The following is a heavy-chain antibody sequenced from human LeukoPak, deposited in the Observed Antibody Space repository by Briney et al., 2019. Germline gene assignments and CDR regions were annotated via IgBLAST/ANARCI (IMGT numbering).Heavy chain of an antibody. J-gene: IGHJ4*02. D-gene: IGHD3-22*01. CDR2: FDPEDGET. CDR3: ATVGWLSRSGEFDY. CDR1: GYTLTELS. Sequence: ASVKVSCKVSGYTLTELSMHWVPQAPGKGLEWMGGFDPEDGETIYAQKFQGRVTMTEDTSTDTAYMELSSLRSEDTAVYYCATVGWLSRSGEFDYWGQGTLVTVSS. V-gene: IGHV1-24*01.